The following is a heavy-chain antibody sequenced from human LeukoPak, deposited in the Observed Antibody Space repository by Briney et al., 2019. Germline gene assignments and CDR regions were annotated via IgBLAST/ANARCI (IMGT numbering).Heavy chain of an antibody. Sequence: SGGSLRLSCAASGFTFSSYGMHWVRQAPGKGLEWVAFIRYDGSNKYYADSVKGRFTISRDNSKNTLYLQMNSLRAEDTAVYYCAKPDPGVRYSYGSTGPFDYWGQGTLVTVSS. D-gene: IGHD5-18*01. CDR2: IRYDGSNK. CDR1: GFTFSSYG. CDR3: AKPDPGVRYSYGSTGPFDY. V-gene: IGHV3-30*02. J-gene: IGHJ4*02.